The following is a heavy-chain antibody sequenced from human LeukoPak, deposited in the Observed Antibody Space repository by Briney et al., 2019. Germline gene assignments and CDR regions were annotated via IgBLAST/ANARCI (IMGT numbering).Heavy chain of an antibody. J-gene: IGHJ5*02. CDR3: ARAKIYDYVWGSYRYVEWFDP. D-gene: IGHD3-16*02. V-gene: IGHV4-59*01. CDR1: GGSISSYY. Sequence: SETLSLTCTVSGGSISSYYWSWIRQPPGKGLEWIGYIYYSGSTNYNPSLKSRVTISVDTSKNQFSLKLSSVTAADTAVYYCARAKIYDYVWGSYRYVEWFDPWGQGTLVTVSS. CDR2: IYYSGST.